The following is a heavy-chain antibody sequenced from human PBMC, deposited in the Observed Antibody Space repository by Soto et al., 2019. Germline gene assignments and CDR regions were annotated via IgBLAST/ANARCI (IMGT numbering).Heavy chain of an antibody. V-gene: IGHV2-5*02. CDR1: GFSLRTTGMA. D-gene: IGHD3-16*01. CDR2: IYWDGDK. J-gene: IGHJ4*02. Sequence: QITLRESGPTLVKPTQTLTLTCSFSGFSLRTTGMAVGWIRQPPGKALEWLAHIYWDGDKRYTPSLKSRLTVPYDTSRNQVALTMTNMDPVDIATYYCAHSSGVNGDYAYWGQGALVTVSA. CDR3: AHSSGVNGDYAY.